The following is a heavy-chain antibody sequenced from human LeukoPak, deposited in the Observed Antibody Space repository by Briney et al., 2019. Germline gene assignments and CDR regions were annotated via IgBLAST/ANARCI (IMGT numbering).Heavy chain of an antibody. Sequence: PGGSLRLSCAASGFTFSSYWMSWVRQAPGKGLEWVSLISSGGTYEYYADSVKGRFTISRDNSKNTLYLQMNSLRAEDTAVYYCAKGIYSSGWSYFDYWGHGTLVTVSS. D-gene: IGHD6-19*01. CDR3: AKGIYSSGWSYFDY. CDR1: GFTFSSYW. V-gene: IGHV3-30*07. J-gene: IGHJ4*01. CDR2: ISSGGTYE.